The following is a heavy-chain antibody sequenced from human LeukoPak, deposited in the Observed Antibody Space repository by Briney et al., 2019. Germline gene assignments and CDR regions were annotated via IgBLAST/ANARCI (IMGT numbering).Heavy chain of an antibody. J-gene: IGHJ4*02. CDR3: ARQYDILTGHLDY. D-gene: IGHD3-9*01. CDR1: GGTFSSYA. V-gene: IGHV1-69*05. CDR2: IIPIFGTA. Sequence: SVMVSCKASGGTFSSYAISWVRQAPGQGLEWMGRIIPIFGTANYAQKFQGRVTITTDESTSTAYMELSSLRSEDTAVYYCARQYDILTGHLDYWGQGTLVTVSS.